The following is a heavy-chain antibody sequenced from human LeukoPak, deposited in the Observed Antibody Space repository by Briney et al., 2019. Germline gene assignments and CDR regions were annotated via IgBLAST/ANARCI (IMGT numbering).Heavy chain of an antibody. D-gene: IGHD3-10*01. CDR1: GFTFSSYS. CDR3: ARDGASYYYGSGSFDY. CDR2: ISSSSYI. J-gene: IGHJ4*02. V-gene: IGHV3-21*01. Sequence: GGSLRLSCAASGFTFSSYSMNWVRQAPGKGLEWASSISSSSYIYYADSVKGRFTISRDNAKNSLYLQMNSLRAEDTAVYYCARDGASYYYGSGSFDYWGQGTLVTVSS.